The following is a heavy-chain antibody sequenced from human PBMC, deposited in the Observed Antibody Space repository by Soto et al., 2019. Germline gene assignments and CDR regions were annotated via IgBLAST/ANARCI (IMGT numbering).Heavy chain of an antibody. Sequence: SETLSLTCAVYGGSLSGYYWSWIRQPPGKGLEWIGEINHSGSTNYNPSLKSRVTISVDTSKNQFSLKLSSVTAADTAVYYCARGVPRFLSIVGVPADDLYYFDYWGRGTLVTVSS. J-gene: IGHJ4*02. V-gene: IGHV4-34*01. CDR2: INHSGST. D-gene: IGHD2-2*01. CDR3: ARGVPRFLSIVGVPADDLYYFDY. CDR1: GGSLSGYY.